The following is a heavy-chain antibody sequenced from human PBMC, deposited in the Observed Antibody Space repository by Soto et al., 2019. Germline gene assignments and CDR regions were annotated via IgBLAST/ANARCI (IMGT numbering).Heavy chain of an antibody. CDR3: AKDRWQQLVRNWFDP. CDR2: IYYSGST. V-gene: IGHV4-59*12. J-gene: IGHJ5*02. CDR1: GGSISSYY. Sequence: PSETLSLTCTVSGGSISSYYWSWIRQPPGKGLEWIGYIYYSGSTNYNPSLKSRVTISVDTSKNQFSLKLSSVTAADTAVYYCAKDRWQQLVRNWFDPWGQGTLVTVSS. D-gene: IGHD6-13*01.